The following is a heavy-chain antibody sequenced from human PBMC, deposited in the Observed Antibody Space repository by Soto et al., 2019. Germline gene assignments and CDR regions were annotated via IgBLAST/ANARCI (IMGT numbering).Heavy chain of an antibody. CDR2: INAGNGDT. CDR1: GITYNTYA. J-gene: IGHJ4*02. Sequence: QVQLVQSGAEMKKPGASVKLSCKASGITYNTYAIHWVRQAPGQGLEWMGWINAGNGDTRYSQNFQGSVTLTRDTSASKVYMDLDSLKFEDTGVYYCARALSGYVTWGQGTLVTVSS. CDR3: ARALSGYVT. V-gene: IGHV1-3*01. D-gene: IGHD5-12*01.